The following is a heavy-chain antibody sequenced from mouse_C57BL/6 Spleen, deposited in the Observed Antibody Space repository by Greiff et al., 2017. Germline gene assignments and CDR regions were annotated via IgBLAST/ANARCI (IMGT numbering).Heavy chain of an antibody. V-gene: IGHV5-17*01. Sequence: EVQRVESGGGLVKPGGSLKLSCAASGFTFSDYGMHWVRQAPEKGLEWVAYISSGSSTIYYAATVKGRFTISRDNAKNTPFLQMTSLKSEDTAMYYCARYPYYGIPFAYWGQGTLVTVSA. CDR2: ISSGSSTI. J-gene: IGHJ3*01. CDR3: ARYPYYGIPFAY. D-gene: IGHD1-1*01. CDR1: GFTFSDYG.